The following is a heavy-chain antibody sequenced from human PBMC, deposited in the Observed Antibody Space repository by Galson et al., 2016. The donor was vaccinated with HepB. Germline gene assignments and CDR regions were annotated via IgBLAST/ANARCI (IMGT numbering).Heavy chain of an antibody. V-gene: IGHV1-3*04. CDR1: GYTFINYN. CDR3: ARKYSGYAGIRYHSCMDV. Sequence: SVKVSCKASGYTFINYNMHWVRQAPGQRLEWMGWINIGDDNTKYSQKFQGRVTITRDSSARTVYMELRSLRSEDAAVYYCARKYSGYAGIRYHSCMDVWGQGTTVTVSS. D-gene: IGHD5-12*01. CDR2: INIGDDNT. J-gene: IGHJ6*02.